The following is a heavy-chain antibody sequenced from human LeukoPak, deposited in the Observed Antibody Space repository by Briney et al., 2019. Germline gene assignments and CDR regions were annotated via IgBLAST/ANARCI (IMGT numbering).Heavy chain of an antibody. CDR3: ARGSGYYLGHFDY. J-gene: IGHJ4*02. CDR1: RFTFSTYW. D-gene: IGHD3-22*01. CDR2: IKQDGSEK. Sequence: GGSLRLSCAASRFTFSTYWMSWVRQAPGEGLEWVANIKQDGSEKYYVDSVKGRFTISRDNAKNSLYLQMNSLRAEDTAVYYCARGSGYYLGHFDYWGQGTLVTVSS. V-gene: IGHV3-7*01.